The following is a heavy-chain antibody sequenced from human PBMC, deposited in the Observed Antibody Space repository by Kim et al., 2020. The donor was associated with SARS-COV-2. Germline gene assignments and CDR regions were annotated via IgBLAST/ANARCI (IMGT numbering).Heavy chain of an antibody. J-gene: IGHJ6*02. D-gene: IGHD4-4*01. CDR2: ISAYNGNT. CDR3: ARDEGAHDYSNYRPPSNMDV. CDR1: GYTFTSYG. Sequence: ASVKVSCKASGYTFTSYGISWVRQAPGQGLEWMGWISAYNGNTNYAQKLQGRVTMTTDTSTSTAYMELRSLRSDDTAVYYCARDEGAHDYSNYRPPSNMDVWGQGTTVTVSS. V-gene: IGHV1-18*01.